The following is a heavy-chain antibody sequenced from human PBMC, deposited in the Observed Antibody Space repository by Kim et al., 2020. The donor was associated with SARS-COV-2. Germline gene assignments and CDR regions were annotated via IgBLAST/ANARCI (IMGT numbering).Heavy chain of an antibody. J-gene: IGHJ5*02. CDR3: ARDSPVTTFPP. V-gene: IGHV3-21*01. CDR2: I. D-gene: IGHD4-17*01. Sequence: IYYAESVKGRFTISRDNAKNSLYLQMNSLRAEDTAVYYCARDSPVTTFPPWGQGTLVTVSS.